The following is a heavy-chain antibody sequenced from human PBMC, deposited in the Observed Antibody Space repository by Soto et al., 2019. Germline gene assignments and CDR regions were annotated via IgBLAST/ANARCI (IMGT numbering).Heavy chain of an antibody. D-gene: IGHD2-2*01. CDR2: ISGSGGST. V-gene: IGHV3-23*01. Sequence: PGGSLRLSCAASGFTFSSYAMSWVRQAPGKGLEWVSAISGSGGSTYYADSVKGRFTISRDNSKNTLYLQMNSLRAEDTAVYYWAKDWREYQVNDAFDIWGQGTMVTVSS. J-gene: IGHJ3*02. CDR3: AKDWREYQVNDAFDI. CDR1: GFTFSSYA.